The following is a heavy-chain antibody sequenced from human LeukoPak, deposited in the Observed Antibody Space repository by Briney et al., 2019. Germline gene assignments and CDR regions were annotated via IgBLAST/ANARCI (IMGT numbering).Heavy chain of an antibody. V-gene: IGHV4-34*01. J-gene: IGHJ4*02. Sequence: SETLSLTCAVYGGSFSGYYWSWIRQPPGKGLEWIGENNHSGSTNYNPSLKSRVTISVDTSKNQFSLKLSSVTAADTAVYYCASGPRVGARDYWGQGTLVTVSS. CDR3: ASGPRVGARDY. CDR2: NNHSGST. D-gene: IGHD1-26*01. CDR1: GGSFSGYY.